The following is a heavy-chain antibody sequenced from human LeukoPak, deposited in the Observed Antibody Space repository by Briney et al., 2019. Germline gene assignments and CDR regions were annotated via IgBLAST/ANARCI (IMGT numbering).Heavy chain of an antibody. CDR2: IYYSGST. D-gene: IGHD6-19*01. J-gene: IGHJ5*02. Sequence: SETLSLTCTVSGGSTSSYYWSWIRQPPGRGLEWIGYIYYSGSTNYNPSLKSRVTISVDTSKNQFSLKLSSVTAADTAVYYCARQKSLAVAGTYWFDPWGQGTLVTVSS. CDR3: ARQKSLAVAGTYWFDP. CDR1: GGSTSSYY. V-gene: IGHV4-59*08.